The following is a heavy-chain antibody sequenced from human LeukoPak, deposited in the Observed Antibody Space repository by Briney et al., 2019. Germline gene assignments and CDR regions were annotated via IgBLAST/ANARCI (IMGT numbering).Heavy chain of an antibody. D-gene: IGHD2-2*02. CDR1: GFTFSSYA. J-gene: IGHJ3*02. V-gene: IGHV3-64*01. Sequence: GGSLRLSCAASGFTFSSYAMHWVRQAPGKGLEYVSAISSNGGSTYYANSVEGRFTISRDNSKNTLYLQMNSLRAEDTAVYYCARDPRHTVSDAFDIWGQGTMVTVSS. CDR2: ISSNGGST. CDR3: ARDPRHTVSDAFDI.